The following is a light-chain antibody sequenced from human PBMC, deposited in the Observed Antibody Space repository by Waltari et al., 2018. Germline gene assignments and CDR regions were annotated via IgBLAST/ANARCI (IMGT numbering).Light chain of an antibody. V-gene: IGLV4-69*01. CDR3: QTGGHCTCV. J-gene: IGLJ3*02. CDR2: VNSDGSH. CDR1: SGHSSNI. Sequence: QLVLTQSPSASASLGASVKLTCTLSSGHSSNIIAWHQQQPEKGPRYLMKVNSDGSHSKGDEIPDRFSGSSAGAARYLTTSSLQSEEEADYYCQTGGHCTCVCGGGTKLTVL.